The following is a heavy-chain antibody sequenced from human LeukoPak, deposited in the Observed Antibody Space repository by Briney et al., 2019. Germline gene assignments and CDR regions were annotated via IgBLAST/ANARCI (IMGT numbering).Heavy chain of an antibody. CDR1: GYSISSGYY. J-gene: IGHJ4*02. V-gene: IGHV4-38-2*02. CDR2: IYHSGST. CDR3: AAITMVRGAPGY. D-gene: IGHD3-10*01. Sequence: SETLSLTCTVSGYSISSGYYWGWIRQPPGKGLEWIGSIYHSGSTYYNPSHKSRVTISVDTSKNQFSLNLSSVTAADTAVYYCAAITMVRGAPGYWGQGTLVIVSS.